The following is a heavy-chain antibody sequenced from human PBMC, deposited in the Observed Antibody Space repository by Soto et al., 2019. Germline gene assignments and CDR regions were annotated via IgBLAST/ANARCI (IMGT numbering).Heavy chain of an antibody. D-gene: IGHD1-26*01. CDR2: IHYGVGT. V-gene: IGHV4-59*01. CDR1: GGSMSSYY. J-gene: IGHJ4*02. CDR3: VGARSGGVGATYSES. Sequence: SETLSLTCTVSGGSMSSYYWTWIRQPPGKGLEWIGFIHYGVGTVYNPALRSRVTVTVETSKKQFSLNLSSVTAADTAVYYCVGARSGGVGATYSESWGQGAPVTVPS.